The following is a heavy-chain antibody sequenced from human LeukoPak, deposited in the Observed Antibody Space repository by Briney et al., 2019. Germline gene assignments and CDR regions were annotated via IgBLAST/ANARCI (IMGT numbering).Heavy chain of an antibody. Sequence: SETLSLTCTVSGGSISSSSYYWGWIRQPPGKGLEWIGSIYYSGSTYYNPSLKSRVTISVDTSKNQFSLKLSSVTAADTAVYYCARSDIVVVPAARPNYFDYWGQGTLVTVSS. V-gene: IGHV4-39*01. CDR2: IYYSGST. CDR3: ARSDIVVVPAARPNYFDY. J-gene: IGHJ4*02. CDR1: GGSISSSSYY. D-gene: IGHD2-2*01.